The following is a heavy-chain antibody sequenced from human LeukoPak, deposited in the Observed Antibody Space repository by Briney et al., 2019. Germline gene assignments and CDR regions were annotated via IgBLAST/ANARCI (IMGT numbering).Heavy chain of an antibody. CDR1: GFTFSSYG. Sequence: GGSLRLSCAASGFTFSSYGMSWVRQAPGKGLEWVSAISGSGGSTYYADSVKGRFTISRDNSKNTLYLQMNSRRAEDTAVYYCAKQQWELLEGYYYYYMDVWGKGTTVTISS. CDR3: AKQQWELLEGYYYYYMDV. J-gene: IGHJ6*03. CDR2: ISGSGGST. V-gene: IGHV3-23*01. D-gene: IGHD1-26*01.